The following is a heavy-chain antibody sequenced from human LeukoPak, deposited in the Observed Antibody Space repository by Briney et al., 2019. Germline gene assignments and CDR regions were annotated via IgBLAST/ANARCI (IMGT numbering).Heavy chain of an antibody. CDR2: INPSGGST. CDR1: GYTFTSYY. CDR3: AREQRITMIGVDP. Sequence: ASVKVSCKASGYTFTSYYMHWVRQAPGQGLEWMGIINPSGGSTSYAQEFQGRVTMTRDTSTSTVYMELSSLRSEDTAVYYCAREQRITMIGVDPWGQGTLVTVSS. D-gene: IGHD3-22*01. V-gene: IGHV1-46*01. J-gene: IGHJ5*02.